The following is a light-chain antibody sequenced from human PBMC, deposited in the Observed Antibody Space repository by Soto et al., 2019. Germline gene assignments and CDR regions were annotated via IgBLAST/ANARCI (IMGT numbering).Light chain of an antibody. V-gene: IGLV2-8*01. CDR2: EVS. CDR1: SSDVGSYNY. CDR3: SSNAGSNNLV. Sequence: QSALTQPASVSGSPGQSITISCTGTSSDVGSYNYVSWYQQHPGKAPKLMIYEVSRRPSGVPDRFSGSKSGNTASLTVSGLQAEDEADYYCSSNAGSNNLVFGGGTKVTVL. J-gene: IGLJ2*01.